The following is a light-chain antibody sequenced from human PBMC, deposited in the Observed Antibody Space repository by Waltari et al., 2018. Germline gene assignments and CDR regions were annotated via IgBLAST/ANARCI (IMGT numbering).Light chain of an antibody. J-gene: IGKJ1*01. CDR2: KAS. V-gene: IGKV1-5*03. Sequence: DIQMTQSPSILSASVGDRVTITCRASPGISSWLAWYQQKPGKAPKLLIYKASSLESGVPSRFSGSGSGTEFTLTISSLQPDDFATYYCQQRDTFGQGTKVEIK. CDR1: PGISSW. CDR3: QQRDT.